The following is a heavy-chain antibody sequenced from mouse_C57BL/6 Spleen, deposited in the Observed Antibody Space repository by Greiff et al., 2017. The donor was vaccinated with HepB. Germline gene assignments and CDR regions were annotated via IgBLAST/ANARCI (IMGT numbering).Heavy chain of an antibody. CDR1: GYTFTSYW. CDR2: IDPSDSYT. Sequence: QVQLQQSGAELVKPGASVKLSCKASGYTFTSYWMQWVKQRPGQGLEWIGEIDPSDSYTNYNQKFKGKATLTVDTSSSTAYMQLSSLTSEDSAVYYCARSGHTYYFDYWGQGTTLTVSS. V-gene: IGHV1-50*01. D-gene: IGHD3-1*01. J-gene: IGHJ2*01. CDR3: ARSGHTYYFDY.